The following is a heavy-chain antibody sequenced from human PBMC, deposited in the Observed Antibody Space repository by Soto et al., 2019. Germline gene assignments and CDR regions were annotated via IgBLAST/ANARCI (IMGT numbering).Heavy chain of an antibody. J-gene: IGHJ6*02. D-gene: IGHD2-2*01. CDR2: INHSGST. V-gene: IGHV4-34*01. CDR1: GGSFSGYY. CDR3: ARAFCSSTSCYVYYGMDV. Sequence: LSLTCAVYGGSFSGYYWSWIRQPPGKGLEWIGEINHSGSTNYNPSLKSRVTISVDTSKNQFSLKLSSVTAADTAVYYCARAFCSSTSCYVYYGMDVWGQGTTVTVSS.